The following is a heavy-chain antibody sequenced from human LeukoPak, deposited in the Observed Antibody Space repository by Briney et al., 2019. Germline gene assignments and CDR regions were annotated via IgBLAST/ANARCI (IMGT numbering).Heavy chain of an antibody. D-gene: IGHD2-2*01. CDR3: AADPDIVVVPAAPPYYMDV. V-gene: IGHV1-58*01. Sequence: ASVKVSCKASGFTFTSSAVQWVRQARGQRLEWIGWIVVGSGNTNYAQKFQERVTITRDMSTSTAYMELSSLRSEDTAVYYCAADPDIVVVPAAPPYYMDVWGKGTTVTVSS. J-gene: IGHJ6*03. CDR2: IVVGSGNT. CDR1: GFTFTSSA.